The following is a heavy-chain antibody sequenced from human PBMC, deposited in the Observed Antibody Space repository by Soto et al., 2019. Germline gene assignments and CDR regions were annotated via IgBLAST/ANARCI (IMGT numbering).Heavy chain of an antibody. J-gene: IGHJ4*02. V-gene: IGHV3-30-3*01. CDR3: ARTVYSAYDYWGTYFDY. CDR1: GFVFGANA. D-gene: IGHD5-12*01. CDR2: ISHNGNRQ. Sequence: QVRLEESGGGGVQAGTSLRLSCVASGFVFGANAMHWVRQAPGKGLEWVSMISHNGNRQHYADSVKGRFTISRDNSKNTLVPQMDSLRADDTAMDYCARTVYSAYDYWGTYFDYWGQGTLVTVSS.